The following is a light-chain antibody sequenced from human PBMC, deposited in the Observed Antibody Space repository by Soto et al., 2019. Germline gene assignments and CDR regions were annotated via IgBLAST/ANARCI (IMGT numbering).Light chain of an antibody. Sequence: QSALTQPASVSGSPGQSITISCTGISSDVGDYDYVSWYQQHPGKAPRLLIYEVTNRPSGVSDRFSGSRSDNTASLTISGLQADDAADYYCNSYTSSSPLYVFGTCTK. CDR1: SSDVGDYDY. CDR3: NSYTSSSPLYV. V-gene: IGLV2-14*01. CDR2: EVT. J-gene: IGLJ1*01.